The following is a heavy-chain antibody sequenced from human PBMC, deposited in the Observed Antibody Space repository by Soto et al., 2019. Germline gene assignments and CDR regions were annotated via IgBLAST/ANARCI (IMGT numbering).Heavy chain of an antibody. Sequence: QVQLVQYGAEVQKPGSSVKVSCKASGGTFSSYAISWVRQAPGQGLEWMGGIIPIFGTANYAQKFQGRVTIPADESTSTAYMELSSLRSEDTDVYYCAIGGNSYYYYGMDVWGQVTTVTVSS. J-gene: IGHJ6*02. V-gene: IGHV1-69*01. CDR3: AIGGNSYYYYGMDV. D-gene: IGHD3-10*01. CDR2: IIPIFGTA. CDR1: GGTFSSYA.